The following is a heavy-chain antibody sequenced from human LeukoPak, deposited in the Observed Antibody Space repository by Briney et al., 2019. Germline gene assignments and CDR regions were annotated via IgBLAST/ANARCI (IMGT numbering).Heavy chain of an antibody. D-gene: IGHD3-9*01. V-gene: IGHV3-48*03. CDR2: ISSSGSTI. CDR3: VRGVPYYDILTGPSLAY. CDR1: GFTFSSYE. Sequence: GGSLRLSCAASGFTFSSYEMNRVRQAPGKGLEWVSYISSSGSTIYYADSVKGRFTVSRDNAKNSLYLQMNSLRAEDTAVYYCVRGVPYYDILTGPSLAYWGQGTLVTVSS. J-gene: IGHJ4*02.